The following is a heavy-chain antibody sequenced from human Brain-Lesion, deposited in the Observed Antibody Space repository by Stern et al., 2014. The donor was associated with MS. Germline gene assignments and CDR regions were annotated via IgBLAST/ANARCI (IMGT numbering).Heavy chain of an antibody. J-gene: IGHJ4*02. CDR3: ATLSPGAGGNYYRHFDY. D-gene: IGHD1-26*01. CDR2: FDPEDGET. Sequence: QVQLLEPGAEVKKPGASVKVSCKVSGYTLTELSMHWVRQAPRKGLEWMGGFDPEDGETIDAQKFQGRVTMTEDTSADTAYMELSSLRSEDTAVYYCATLSPGAGGNYYRHFDYWGQGTLVTVSS. CDR1: GYTLTELS. V-gene: IGHV1-24*01.